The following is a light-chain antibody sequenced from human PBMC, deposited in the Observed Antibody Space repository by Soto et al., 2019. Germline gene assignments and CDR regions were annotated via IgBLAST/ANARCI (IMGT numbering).Light chain of an antibody. V-gene: IGLV2-8*01. CDR1: SSDVGGYNF. CDR2: DVN. CDR3: SSYVGSNNWV. J-gene: IGLJ3*02. Sequence: QSALTQPPSASGSPGQSVTISCTGTSSDVGGYNFVSWYQQHPGKAPKLMIYDVNKRPSGVPDRFSGSKSGNTASLTVSGLQAEEEADYYCSSYVGSNNWVFGGGTKLTVL.